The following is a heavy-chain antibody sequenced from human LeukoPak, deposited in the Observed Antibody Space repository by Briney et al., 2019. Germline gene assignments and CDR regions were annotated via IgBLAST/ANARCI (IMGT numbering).Heavy chain of an antibody. D-gene: IGHD3-22*01. CDR2: INPNSGGT. V-gene: IGHV1-2*02. J-gene: IGHJ4*02. CDR3: ARGGFYYDSSGYSPILGY. CDR1: GYTFTGYY. Sequence: ASVKVSCKASGYTFTGYYMHWVRQAPGQGLEWMGWINPNSGGTNYAQKFQGRVTMTRDTSISPAYMELSRLRSDDTAVYYCARGGFYYDSSGYSPILGYWGQGTLVTVSS.